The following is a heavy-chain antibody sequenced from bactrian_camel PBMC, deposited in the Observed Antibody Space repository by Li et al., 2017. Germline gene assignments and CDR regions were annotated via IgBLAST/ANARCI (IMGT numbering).Heavy chain of an antibody. CDR3: AASLYMIQIQMRFRAGEYGW. D-gene: IGHD1*01. Sequence: HVQLVESGGGSVQAGGSLRLSCAASGFAFDDADMGWYRQALGGECELVSILAVDGYTYFSDSVGGRFAISRDNAEKILYLQMDKLNPEDTALYYCAASLYMIQIQMRFRAGEYGWWGQGTQVTVS. CDR1: GFAFDDAD. CDR2: LAVDGYT. J-gene: IGHJ4*01. V-gene: IGHV3S55*01.